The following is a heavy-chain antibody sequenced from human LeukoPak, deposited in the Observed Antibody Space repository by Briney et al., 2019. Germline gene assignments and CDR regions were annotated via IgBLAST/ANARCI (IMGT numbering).Heavy chain of an antibody. CDR3: VTDYGGSSGAFDI. D-gene: IGHD4-23*01. J-gene: IGHJ3*02. Sequence: PGGSLRLSCAASGFTFSSYSMNWVRRAPGQGLEWVSSISSSSSDIYYTGSVKGRFTISRDNAKNSLYLQMNSLRAEDTAVYYCVTDYGGSSGAFDIWGQGTMVTVSS. V-gene: IGHV3-21*01. CDR1: GFTFSSYS. CDR2: ISSSSSDI.